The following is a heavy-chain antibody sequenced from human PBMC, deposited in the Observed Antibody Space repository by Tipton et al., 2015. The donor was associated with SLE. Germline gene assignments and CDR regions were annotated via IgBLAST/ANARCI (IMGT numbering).Heavy chain of an antibody. V-gene: IGHV4-38-2*01. CDR2: IYPDGTT. D-gene: IGHD5-12*01. Sequence: TLSLTCAVSGYSISSGYFWGWIRQPPGKGLEWIGSIYPDGTTYYNPSLKSRVTISVDTSKNQFSLRLTSVTAPDTAVFYCARVYGYDDYYYYVDVWGKGTTVTVSS. J-gene: IGHJ6*03. CDR1: GYSISSGYF. CDR3: ARVYGYDDYYYYVDV.